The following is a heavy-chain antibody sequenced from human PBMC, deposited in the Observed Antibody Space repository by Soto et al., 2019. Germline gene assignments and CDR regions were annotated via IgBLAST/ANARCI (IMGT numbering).Heavy chain of an antibody. V-gene: IGHV3-48*02. Sequence: GGSLRLSCAASGFTFSSYSMNWVRQAPGKGLEWVSYISSSSSTIYYADSVKGRFTISRDNAKNSLYLQMNSLRDEDTAVYYCARGDDYGDYVRGYDAFDIWGQGTMVTVSS. D-gene: IGHD4-17*01. J-gene: IGHJ3*02. CDR1: GFTFSSYS. CDR2: ISSSSSTI. CDR3: ARGDDYGDYVRGYDAFDI.